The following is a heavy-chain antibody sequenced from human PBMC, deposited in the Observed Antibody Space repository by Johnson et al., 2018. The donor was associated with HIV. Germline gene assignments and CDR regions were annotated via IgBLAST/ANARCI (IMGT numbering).Heavy chain of an antibody. CDR3: AKDSLITGTTFDI. V-gene: IGHV3-74*01. Sequence: VQLVESGGGLVQPGGSLRLSCAASGFIFSSYWMHWVRQAPEKGLVWVSRINISGSRTRYADSVKGRFTISRDNSKNTLYLQMNSLRAEDTAVYYCAKDSLITGTTFDIWGQGTMVTVSS. CDR2: INISGSRT. D-gene: IGHD1-7*01. J-gene: IGHJ3*02. CDR1: GFIFSSYW.